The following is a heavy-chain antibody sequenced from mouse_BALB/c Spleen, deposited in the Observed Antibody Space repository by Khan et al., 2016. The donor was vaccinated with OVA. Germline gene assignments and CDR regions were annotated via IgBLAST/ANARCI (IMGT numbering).Heavy chain of an antibody. CDR3: ARNYRYDVYFDY. D-gene: IGHD2-14*01. V-gene: IGHV1S136*01. Sequence: EVELVESGPELVKPGASVKMSCKASGYTFTSYVIHWVKQKPGQGLEWIGYIYPYNDGTKYNETFKGKATLTSDKSSRTAYMELSSLTSEDSAVYYCARNYRYDVYFDYWGQGTTLTVSS. CDR2: IYPYNDGT. J-gene: IGHJ2*01. CDR1: GYTFTSYV.